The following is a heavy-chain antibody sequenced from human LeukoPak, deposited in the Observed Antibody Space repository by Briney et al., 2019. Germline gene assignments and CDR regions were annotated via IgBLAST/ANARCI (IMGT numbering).Heavy chain of an antibody. V-gene: IGHV3-21*01. CDR3: ARVRDSWAAHGFLDL. J-gene: IGHJ4*02. Sequence: PGGSLRLSCAGSEFTFSTSAMNWVRQAPGKGLEWVASISSSSSHRYYADSVKGRFTISRDNAKKSVYLQMNSLRAEDSAVYYCARVRDSWAAHGFLDLWGQGTLVTVSS. CDR2: ISSSSSHR. D-gene: IGHD6-6*01. CDR1: EFTFSTSA.